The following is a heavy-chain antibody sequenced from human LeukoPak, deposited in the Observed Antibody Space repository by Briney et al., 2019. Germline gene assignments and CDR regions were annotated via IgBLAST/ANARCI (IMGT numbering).Heavy chain of an antibody. CDR1: GDSVSSNSVV. CDR2: SYYRSKWYN. J-gene: IGHJ6*02. Sequence: SRTLSLTCAISGDSVSSNSVVWNWIRQSPSRGLEWLGRSYYRSKWYNDYAVSVKSRITINPDTSRNQFSLQLNSVTPEDTAVYYCARGVMDVWGQGTTVTVSS. V-gene: IGHV6-1*01. CDR3: ARGVMDV.